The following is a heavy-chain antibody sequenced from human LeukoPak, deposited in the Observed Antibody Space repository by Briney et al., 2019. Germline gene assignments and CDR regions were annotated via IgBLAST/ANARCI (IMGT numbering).Heavy chain of an antibody. D-gene: IGHD2-2*01. CDR2: INPSGGST. V-gene: IGHV1-46*01. CDR1: GYTFTTYY. CDR3: ARGYCSSNSCYGADAFDI. J-gene: IGHJ3*02. Sequence: ASVKVSCKASGYTFTTYYMRWVRQAPGQGLEWMGLINPSGGSTSYAQKFQGRVTMTRDTSTSTVYMELSSLRSEDTAVYYCARGYCSSNSCYGADAFDIWAKGQWSPSLQ.